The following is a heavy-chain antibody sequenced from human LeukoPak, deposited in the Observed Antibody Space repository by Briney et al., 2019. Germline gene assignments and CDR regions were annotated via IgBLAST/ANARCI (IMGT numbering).Heavy chain of an antibody. Sequence: PGGSLRLSCAASGFTFSSYAMHWVRQAPGKGLEYVSAISSNEGSTYYANSVKGRFTISRDNSKNTLYLQMGSLRAEDMAVYYCARGITMVREFDYWGQGTLVTVSS. CDR3: ARGITMVREFDY. J-gene: IGHJ4*02. CDR1: GFTFSSYA. CDR2: ISSNEGST. V-gene: IGHV3-64*01. D-gene: IGHD3-10*01.